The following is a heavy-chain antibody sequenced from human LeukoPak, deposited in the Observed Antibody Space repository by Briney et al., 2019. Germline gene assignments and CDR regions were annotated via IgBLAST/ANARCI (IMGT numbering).Heavy chain of an antibody. CDR3: ARLKGNYFDF. J-gene: IGHJ4*02. CDR2: IWYDGSNK. Sequence: GGSLRLSCAASGFTFSSYGMHWVRLAPGKGLEWVAVIWYDGSNKFYADSVKGRFSISRDNSKNTVYLQMNSLRSEDTAMYYCARLKGNYFDFWGQGTLVTVSS. D-gene: IGHD6-13*01. V-gene: IGHV3-33*01. CDR1: GFTFSSYG.